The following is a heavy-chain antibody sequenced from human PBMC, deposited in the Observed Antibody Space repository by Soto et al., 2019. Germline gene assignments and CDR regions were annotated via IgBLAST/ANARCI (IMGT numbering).Heavy chain of an antibody. CDR3: ARIQWGAAD. D-gene: IGHD5-12*01. Sequence: GGSLRLSCVRSGITFSTYAMNWVRQAPGKGLEWVSGISSSSTIYYADSVKGRFTISRNNAKNSLYLQMNSLRAEDTAVYYCARIQWGAADWGHGTLVTVSS. J-gene: IGHJ4*01. CDR2: ISSSSTI. CDR1: GITFSTYA. V-gene: IGHV3-48*01.